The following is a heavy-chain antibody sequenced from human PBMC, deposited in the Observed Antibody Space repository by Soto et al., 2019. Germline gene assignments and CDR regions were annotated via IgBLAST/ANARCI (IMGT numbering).Heavy chain of an antibody. Sequence: QVQLQESGPGLVKPSETLSLTCTVSGGSISSYYGSWIRQPPGKGLEWIGYIYYSGATNYNPSLRGRVTISVDASKNQFSLTLSSVTAADTAVYYCARGGGSYSSFDYWGQGTLVTVSS. CDR3: ARGGGSYSSFDY. CDR1: GGSISSYY. CDR2: IYYSGAT. V-gene: IGHV4-59*08. J-gene: IGHJ4*02. D-gene: IGHD1-26*01.